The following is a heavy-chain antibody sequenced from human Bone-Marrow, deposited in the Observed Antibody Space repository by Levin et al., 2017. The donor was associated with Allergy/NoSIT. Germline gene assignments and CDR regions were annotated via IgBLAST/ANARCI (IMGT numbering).Heavy chain of an antibody. D-gene: IGHD1-14*01. CDR2: INYSGTT. CDR1: GASINSDNYY. V-gene: IGHV4-39*01. J-gene: IGHJ5*02. Sequence: SQTLSLTCTVSGASINSDNYYWGWIRRPPGKGLEWVGTINYSGTTYYNPSLKSRVTISVDTSKTQFSLRLNSVTAADTAVYYCARLSSTNFDPWGQGTLVTVSS. CDR3: ARLSSTNFDP.